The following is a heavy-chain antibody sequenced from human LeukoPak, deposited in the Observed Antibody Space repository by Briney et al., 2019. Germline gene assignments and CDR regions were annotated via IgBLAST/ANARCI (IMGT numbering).Heavy chain of an antibody. Sequence: GGSLRLSCAASGFTFSSSWMRWVRQAPGKGLVWVSRISTDGSSTKYADSVKGRFTISRDNAKNTVYLQMNSLRAEDTAVYYCAREGRVDFFFDYWGQGTLVTVSS. CDR2: ISTDGSST. V-gene: IGHV3-74*01. CDR1: GFTFSSSW. CDR3: AREGRVDFFFDY. J-gene: IGHJ4*02. D-gene: IGHD3/OR15-3a*01.